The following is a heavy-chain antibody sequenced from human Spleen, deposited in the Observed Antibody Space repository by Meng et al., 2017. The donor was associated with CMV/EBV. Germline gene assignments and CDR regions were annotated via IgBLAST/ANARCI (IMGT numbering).Heavy chain of an antibody. J-gene: IGHJ4*02. V-gene: IGHV3-30-3*02. D-gene: IGHD3-3*01. CDR1: GFTLSSDA. Sequence: SGFTLSSDAMHWVRRAPGKGLEWVAVMSFHGRKKYYADSVKGRFTISRDNSKNTLYLQMTSLRPEDTAVYYCAKPLSNYDFWTGCDNWGQGALVTVSS. CDR2: MSFHGRKK. CDR3: AKPLSNYDFWTGCDN.